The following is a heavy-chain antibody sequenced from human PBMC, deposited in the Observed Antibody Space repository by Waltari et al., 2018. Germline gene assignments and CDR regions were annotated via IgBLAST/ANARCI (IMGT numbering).Heavy chain of an antibody. CDR3: AKAFNGSAWDH. CDR2: ISGSGGST. CDR1: GFTFSSYA. V-gene: IGHV3-23*01. D-gene: IGHD6-19*01. Sequence: EVQLLESGGGLVQPGGSLRLSCAASGFTFSSYALSWVRQAPGKWMEWVSAISGSGGSTFYADSVKGRFTISRDNSKNTLYLQMNSLRAEDTAVFYCAKAFNGSAWDHWGQGTLVTVSS. J-gene: IGHJ4*02.